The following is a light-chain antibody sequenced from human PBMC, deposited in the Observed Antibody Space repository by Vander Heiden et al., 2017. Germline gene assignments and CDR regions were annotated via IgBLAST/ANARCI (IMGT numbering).Light chain of an antibody. CDR3: AAWDDSLNGAV. CDR2: GNG. Sequence: VLTQPPPASGTPGQTVPISCSGSTSNIGSYPVNWYPQLPGNAPQHPVYGNGQGPSGVPDRFSGSKSGTSACLAISRLQCEDGADYYCAAWDDSLNGAVFGGGTKLTGL. J-gene: IGLJ2*01. CDR1: TSNIGSYP. V-gene: IGLV1-44*01.